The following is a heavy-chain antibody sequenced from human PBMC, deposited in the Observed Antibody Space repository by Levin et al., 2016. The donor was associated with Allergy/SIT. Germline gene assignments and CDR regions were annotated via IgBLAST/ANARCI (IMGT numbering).Heavy chain of an antibody. D-gene: IGHD2-2*01. CDR3: AKGRINCSSTSCHYYYYYYGMDV. CDR1: GFTFSSYG. CDR2: ISYDGSNK. V-gene: IGHV3-30*18. J-gene: IGHJ6*02. Sequence: GSLRLSCAASGFTFSSYGMHWVRQAPGKGLEWVAVISYDGSNKYYADSVKGRFTISRDNSKNTLYLQMNSLRAEDTAVYYCAKGRINCSSTSCHYYYYYYGMDVWGQGTTVTVSS.